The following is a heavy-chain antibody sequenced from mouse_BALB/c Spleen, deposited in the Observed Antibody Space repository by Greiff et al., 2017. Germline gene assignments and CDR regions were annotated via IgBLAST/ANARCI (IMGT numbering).Heavy chain of an antibody. V-gene: IGHV14-1*02. CDR3: AIAGYYGAY. CDR1: GFNIKDYY. CDR2: IDPENGNT. J-gene: IGHJ3*01. Sequence: EVQLQQSGAELVRPGALVKLSCKASGFNIKDYYMHWVKQRPEQGLEWIGWIDPENGNTIYDPKFQGKASITADTSSNTAYLQLSSLTSEDTAVYYCAIAGYYGAYWGQGTLVTVAA. D-gene: IGHD1-2*01.